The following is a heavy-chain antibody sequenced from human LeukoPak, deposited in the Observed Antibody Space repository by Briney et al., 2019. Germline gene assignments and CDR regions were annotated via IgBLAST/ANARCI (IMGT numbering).Heavy chain of an antibody. J-gene: IGHJ5*02. V-gene: IGHV4-59*01. CDR2: IYYSGST. CDR3: ARDLRNWFDP. CDR1: GGSISSYY. Sequence: SETLSLTCTVSGGSISSYYWSWIRQPPGKGLEWIGYIYYSGSTNYNPSLKSRVTISVDTSKNQFSLKLSSVAAADTAVYYCARDLRNWFDPWGQGTLVTVSS.